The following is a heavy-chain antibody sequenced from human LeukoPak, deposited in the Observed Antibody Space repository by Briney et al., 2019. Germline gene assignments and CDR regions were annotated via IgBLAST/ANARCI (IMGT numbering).Heavy chain of an antibody. CDR3: VKEKLGSRWCTFDY. V-gene: IGHV3-43*01. CDR2: INRDGGTT. CDR1: GFTFDDYS. Sequence: RSGGSLRLSCVASGFTFDDYSMHWVRQAPGKGLEWVSLINRDGGTTYYADSVKGLFTISRDNSKNSLYLQMNSLRTEDTALYYCVKEKLGSRWCTFDYWGQGTLVTVSS. J-gene: IGHJ4*02. D-gene: IGHD6-13*01.